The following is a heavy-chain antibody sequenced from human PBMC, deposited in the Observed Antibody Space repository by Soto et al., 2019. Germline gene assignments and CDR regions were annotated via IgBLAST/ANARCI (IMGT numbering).Heavy chain of an antibody. J-gene: IGHJ4*02. CDR1: GFTFSDHY. CDR2: TKNKAQSYTT. Sequence: EVQLVESGGGLVQPGGSLRLSCAASGFTFSDHYMDWVRQAPGRGLEWVGRTKNKAQSYTTEYARSVKGRFTISRDDSKNSVYLQMNSLKIEDTAVYYCVRGDTGAPDSGGQGTLVTVSS. V-gene: IGHV3-72*01. CDR3: VRGDTGAPDS. D-gene: IGHD7-27*01.